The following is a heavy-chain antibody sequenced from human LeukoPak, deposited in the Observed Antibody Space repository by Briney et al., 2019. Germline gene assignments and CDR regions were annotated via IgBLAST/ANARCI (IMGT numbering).Heavy chain of an antibody. V-gene: IGHV3-74*01. CDR2: INNGGSGT. CDR1: GFTFSSYW. Sequence: GGSLRLSCAASGFTFSSYWMHWVRQVPGKGLVWVSRINNGGSGTTYADSVKGRFTISRDNAKNTLYLQMNSLRAEDTALYYCAKDKTSFYDAMDVWGQGTTVTVSS. J-gene: IGHJ6*02. D-gene: IGHD6-6*01. CDR3: AKDKTSFYDAMDV.